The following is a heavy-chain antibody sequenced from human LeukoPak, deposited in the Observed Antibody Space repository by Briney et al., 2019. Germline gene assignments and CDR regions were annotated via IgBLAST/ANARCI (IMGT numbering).Heavy chain of an antibody. J-gene: IGHJ5*02. Sequence: ASVKVSCKASGYTFTNSYIHWVRQAPGQVLEWMGLINPDGGNTNYAQNFQGRVTLTRDTSTSTVYMELSSLRSEDTAVYYCARDNSVGDYAWWFDPWGQGTLVTVSS. CDR3: ARDNSVGDYAWWFDP. D-gene: IGHD1-26*01. CDR2: INPDGGNT. CDR1: GYTFTNSY. V-gene: IGHV1-46*01.